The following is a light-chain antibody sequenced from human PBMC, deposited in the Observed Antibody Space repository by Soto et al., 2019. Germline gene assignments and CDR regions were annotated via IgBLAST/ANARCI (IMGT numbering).Light chain of an antibody. CDR1: QSVSSN. CDR2: GAS. J-gene: IGKJ3*01. CDR3: QQYKNWPPT. V-gene: IGKV3-15*01. Sequence: EKVMTQSPATLSVSPGERATLSCRASQSVSSNLAWYQQKPGQAPRLLIYGASTRATGIPARFSGSGSGTEFPLTISSLQSEEFAVYYCQQYKNWPPTFGPGTKVDIK.